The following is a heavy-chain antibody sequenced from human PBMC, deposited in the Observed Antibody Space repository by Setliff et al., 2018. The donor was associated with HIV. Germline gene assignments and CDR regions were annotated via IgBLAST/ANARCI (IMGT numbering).Heavy chain of an antibody. V-gene: IGHV4-61*01. D-gene: IGHD3-3*01. CDR2: VSHSGST. CDR3: ARIFGDQGYYYGMDV. J-gene: IGHJ6*02. CDR1: GGSVRNANYY. Sequence: PSETLSLTCTVSGGSVRNANYYWSWIRQPPGRGLEWIGYVSHSGSTYYNPSLKSRVTISVDTSKNQFSLKLSSVIAADTAVYYCARIFGDQGYYYGMDVWGQGTTVTVSS.